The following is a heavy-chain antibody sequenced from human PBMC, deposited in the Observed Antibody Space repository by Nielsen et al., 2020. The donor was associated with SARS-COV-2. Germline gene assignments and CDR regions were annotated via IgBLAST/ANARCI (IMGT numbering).Heavy chain of an antibody. CDR1: GFTFSSYW. Sequence: GSLKISCAASGFTFSSYWMSWVRQAPGKGLEWVANIKQDGSEKYYVDSVKGRFTISRDNAKNSLYLQMNSLRAEDTAVYYCASSVSGYSGYDSPINYYYYYMDVWGKGTTVTVSS. D-gene: IGHD5-12*01. CDR2: IKQDGSEK. V-gene: IGHV3-7*03. J-gene: IGHJ6*03. CDR3: ASSVSGYSGYDSPINYYYYYMDV.